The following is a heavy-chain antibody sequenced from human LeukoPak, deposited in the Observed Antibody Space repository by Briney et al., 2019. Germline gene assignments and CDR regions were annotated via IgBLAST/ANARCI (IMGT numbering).Heavy chain of an antibody. CDR1: GFTFSRHG. V-gene: IGHV3-30*03. Sequence: GGSLRLSCAASGFTFSRHGMHWVRQAPGKGLEWVAVISYDGNNKYYADSVKGRFTISRDNSKNTLYLQMNSLRAEDTAMYYCARDLQQLAFDYCGQGTLVTVSS. J-gene: IGHJ4*02. CDR2: ISYDGNNK. D-gene: IGHD6-13*01. CDR3: ARDLQQLAFDY.